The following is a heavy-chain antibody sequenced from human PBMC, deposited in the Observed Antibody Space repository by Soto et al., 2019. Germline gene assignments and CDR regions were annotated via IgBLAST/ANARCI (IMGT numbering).Heavy chain of an antibody. J-gene: IGHJ4*02. CDR3: ARSLDYGDYVDY. D-gene: IGHD4-17*01. CDR2: IYHSGST. CDR1: GGSISSGGYS. Sequence: SSETLSLTCAVSGGSISSGGYSWSWIRQPPGKGLEWIGYIYHSGSTYYNPSLKSRVTISVDRSKNQFSLKLSSVTAADTAVYYCARSLDYGDYVDYWGQGTLVTVSS. V-gene: IGHV4-30-2*01.